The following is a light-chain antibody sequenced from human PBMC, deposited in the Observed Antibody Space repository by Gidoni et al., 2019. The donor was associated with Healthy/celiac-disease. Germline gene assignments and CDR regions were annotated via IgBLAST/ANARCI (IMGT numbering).Light chain of an antibody. Sequence: DIQMTQSPSSLSASVVDRVTITCLASPNMSIYLNWYQQKPGTAPKLLIYAASSLQSGVPSRFSGSGSGTDFTLTISSLQPEDFATYYCQQSYSTPPLTFGGGTKVEIK. CDR3: QQSYSTPPLT. CDR1: PNMSIY. V-gene: IGKV1-39*01. CDR2: AAS. J-gene: IGKJ4*01.